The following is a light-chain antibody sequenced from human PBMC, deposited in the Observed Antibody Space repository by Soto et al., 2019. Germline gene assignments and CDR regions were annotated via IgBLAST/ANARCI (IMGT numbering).Light chain of an antibody. J-gene: IGLJ3*02. CDR3: CSYANNYPWV. V-gene: IGLV2-11*01. Sequence: QSALTQPRSVSGSPGQSVTISCAGTSSDIGYYDYVSWFQQHPGKAPKLIIYDVTKRPSGVPDRFSGFKSGNTASLTVSGLLSGDEAEYFCCSYANNYPWVFGGGTKVTVL. CDR2: DVT. CDR1: SSDIGYYDY.